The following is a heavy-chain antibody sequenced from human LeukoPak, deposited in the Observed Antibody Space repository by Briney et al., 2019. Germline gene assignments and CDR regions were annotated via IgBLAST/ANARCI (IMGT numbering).Heavy chain of an antibody. CDR1: GFTFSNYA. Sequence: GGSLRLSCAASGFTFSNYAMSWVRQAPGKGLEWVSGISGGGGSTYYADSVKGRFTISRDTSKNTLYLQMNSLRAEDTAIYYRAKPEYSGNYRGYFDYWGQGTLVTVSS. D-gene: IGHD1-26*01. CDR2: ISGGGGST. V-gene: IGHV3-23*01. J-gene: IGHJ4*02. CDR3: AKPEYSGNYRGYFDY.